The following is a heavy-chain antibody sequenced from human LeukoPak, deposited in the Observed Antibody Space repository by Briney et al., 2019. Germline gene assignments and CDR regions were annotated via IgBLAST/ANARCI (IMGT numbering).Heavy chain of an antibody. CDR3: AKERTDLYSGSYPIDAFDI. V-gene: IGHV3-23*01. J-gene: IGHJ3*02. D-gene: IGHD1-26*01. CDR2: ISGSGGST. Sequence: GGSLRLSCAASGFTFSSYAMSWVRQAPGKGLEWVSAISGSGGSTYYADSVKGRFTISRDNSKNTLYLQMNSLRAEDTAVYYCAKERTDLYSGSYPIDAFDIWGQGTMATVSS. CDR1: GFTFSSYA.